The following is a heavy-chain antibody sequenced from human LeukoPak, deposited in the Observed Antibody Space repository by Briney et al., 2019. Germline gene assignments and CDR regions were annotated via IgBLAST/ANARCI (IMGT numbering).Heavy chain of an antibody. CDR3: ARSGRATIIAAAVPYYYYYMDV. Sequence: GESLKISCKGSGYSFTSYWIGWVRQMPGKGLEWMGIIYPGDSDTRYSPSFQGQVTISADKSLSTAYLQWSSLKASDTAMYYCARSGRATIIAAAVPYYYYYMDVWGRGTTVTVSS. V-gene: IGHV5-51*01. J-gene: IGHJ6*03. D-gene: IGHD6-13*01. CDR1: GYSFTSYW. CDR2: IYPGDSDT.